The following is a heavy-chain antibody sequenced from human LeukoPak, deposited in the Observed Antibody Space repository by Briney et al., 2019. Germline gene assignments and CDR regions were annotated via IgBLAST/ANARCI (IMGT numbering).Heavy chain of an antibody. CDR3: ASGTGYTSGCFDY. CDR1: GFTFSSYS. V-gene: IGHV3-21*01. D-gene: IGHD6-19*01. J-gene: IGHJ4*02. CDR2: ISSSSNYI. Sequence: GGSLRLSCAASGFTFSSYSMNWVRQAPGKGLEWVSSISSSSNYINYADSVKGRFTISRDNAKKPLYLQMNSLRAEDTAVYYCASGTGYTSGCFDYWGQGTLVTVSS.